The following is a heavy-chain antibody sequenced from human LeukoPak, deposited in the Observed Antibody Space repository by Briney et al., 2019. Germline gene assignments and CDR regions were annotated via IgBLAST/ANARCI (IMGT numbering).Heavy chain of an antibody. Sequence: NAGGSLRLSCAASGFTFSNAWMSWVRQAPGKGLEWVGRIKSKTDGGTTDYAAPVKGRFTISRDDSKNTLYLQMNSLKTEDTAVYYCTTAFLRYDSGSYYVDYYGMDVWGQGTTVTVSS. J-gene: IGHJ6*02. CDR3: TTAFLRYDSGSYYVDYYGMDV. CDR2: IKSKTDGGTT. D-gene: IGHD3-10*01. V-gene: IGHV3-15*01. CDR1: GFTFSNAW.